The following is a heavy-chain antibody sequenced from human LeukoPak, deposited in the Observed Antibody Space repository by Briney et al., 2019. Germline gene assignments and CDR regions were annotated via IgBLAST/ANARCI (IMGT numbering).Heavy chain of an antibody. CDR1: GGSFSGYY. Sequence: SETLSLTCAVYGGSFSGYYWSWIRQPPGKGLEWIGEINHSGSTNYNPSLKSRVTISVDTSKNQFSLKLSSVTAADTAVYYCARGRRVRGVIINCYYYMDVWGKGTTVTVSS. CDR3: ARGRRVRGVIINCYYYMDV. V-gene: IGHV4-34*01. D-gene: IGHD3-10*01. J-gene: IGHJ6*03. CDR2: INHSGST.